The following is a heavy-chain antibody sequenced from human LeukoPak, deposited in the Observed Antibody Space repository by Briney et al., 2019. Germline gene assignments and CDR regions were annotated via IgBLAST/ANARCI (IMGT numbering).Heavy chain of an antibody. CDR1: GFTFSDYY. J-gene: IGHJ4*02. D-gene: IGHD3-22*01. Sequence: GGSLRHSCAASGFTFSDYYMSWIRQAPGKGLEWVSYIRSSSSYTNYADSVKGRFTISRDNAKNSLYLQMNSLRAEDTAVYYCARGYYDNSGYYFPFDYWGQGTLVTVSS. CDR3: ARGYYDNSGYYFPFDY. CDR2: IRSSSSYT. V-gene: IGHV3-11*06.